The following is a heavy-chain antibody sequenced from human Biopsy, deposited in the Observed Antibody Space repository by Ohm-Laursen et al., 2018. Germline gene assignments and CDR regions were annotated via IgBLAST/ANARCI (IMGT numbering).Heavy chain of an antibody. Sequence: SDTLSLTCTVSGDSISSNYWSWIRQPPGKGLEWIGYVFYTGSTDYNPSLQSRVTISVDTSKNHFSLRLRSVTPADTAIYYCARDRGYHSDRTVPGYFDLWGRGTLVTVSS. J-gene: IGHJ2*01. CDR1: GDSISSNY. CDR3: ARDRGYHSDRTVPGYFDL. V-gene: IGHV4-59*01. D-gene: IGHD3-22*01. CDR2: VFYTGST.